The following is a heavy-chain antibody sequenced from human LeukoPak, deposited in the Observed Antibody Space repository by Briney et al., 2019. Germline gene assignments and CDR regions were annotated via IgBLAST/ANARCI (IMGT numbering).Heavy chain of an antibody. V-gene: IGHV3-30*02. D-gene: IGHD1-14*01. Sequence: PGGSLRLSCAASGFAFSSYGMHWVRQAPGKGLECVAFIRFDGNSKYYADSVKGRFTISRDNSKNTLYLQMNSLRAEDTAVYYCARELRKHGVFDIWGQGTMVTVSS. CDR2: IRFDGNSK. CDR1: GFAFSSYG. CDR3: ARELRKHGVFDI. J-gene: IGHJ3*02.